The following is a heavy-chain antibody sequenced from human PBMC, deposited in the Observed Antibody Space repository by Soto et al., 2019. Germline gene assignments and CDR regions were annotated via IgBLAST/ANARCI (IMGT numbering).Heavy chain of an antibody. CDR3: ARHKYGDYFDY. CDR2: IYYSGST. D-gene: IGHD4-17*01. J-gene: IGHJ4*02. V-gene: IGHV4-59*08. Sequence: SETLSLTCTVSGGSISSYYWSWIRQPPGKGLEWIGYIYYSGSTNYNPSLKSRVTISVDTSKNQFSLKLSSVTAADTAVYYCARHKYGDYFDYWGQGTLVTVSS. CDR1: GGSISSYY.